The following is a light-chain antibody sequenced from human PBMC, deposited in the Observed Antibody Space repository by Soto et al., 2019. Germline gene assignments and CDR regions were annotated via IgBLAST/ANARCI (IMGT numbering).Light chain of an antibody. CDR1: SSNIGSNT. V-gene: IGLV1-44*01. J-gene: IGLJ3*02. CDR2: SNN. CDR3: AAWAGSMTAWV. Sequence: QAVVTQPPAASGTPGQRVTISCSGSSSNIGSNTVIWYQHFRGTAPKLLIYSNNKWPSGVPARFSGSKSGTAASLAISGLQSEDEADSYCAAWAGSMTAWVFGGGTKLTVL.